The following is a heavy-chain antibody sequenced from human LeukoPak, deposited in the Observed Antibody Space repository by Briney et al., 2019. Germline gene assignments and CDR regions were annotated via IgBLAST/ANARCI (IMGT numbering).Heavy chain of an antibody. Sequence: GGSLRLSCAASGFTFSDYAMHWVRQAPGKGLEWVAFISYDGRNKYYADSVKGRFTISRDNSKNTLYLQMNSLRAEDTAVYYCARGPGAFDIWGQGTMVTVSS. D-gene: IGHD2-2*01. J-gene: IGHJ3*02. CDR1: GFTFSDYA. CDR2: ISYDGRNK. CDR3: ARGPGAFDI. V-gene: IGHV3-30*04.